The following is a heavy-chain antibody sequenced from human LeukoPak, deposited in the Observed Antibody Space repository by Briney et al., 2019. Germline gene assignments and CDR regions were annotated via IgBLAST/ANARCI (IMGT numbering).Heavy chain of an antibody. CDR2: ISSSGSTI. D-gene: IGHD3-9*01. J-gene: IGHJ3*02. V-gene: IGHV3-48*03. CDR1: GFTFSAYE. Sequence: PGGSLRLSCAASGFTFSAYEMNWVRQAPGKGLGWVSYISSSGSTIYYAHPVKVRFTISTDNAKNSLYLQMSSLSAEHTAVYYCARSVLRYFGWLPDGGAGHDAFDIWGQGTMVTVSS. CDR3: ARSVLRYFGWLPDGGAGHDAFDI.